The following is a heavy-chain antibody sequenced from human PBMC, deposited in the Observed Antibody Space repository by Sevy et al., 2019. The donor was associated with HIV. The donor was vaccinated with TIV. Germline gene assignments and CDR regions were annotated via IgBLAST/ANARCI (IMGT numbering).Heavy chain of an antibody. CDR2: IKSKTDGGTR. J-gene: IGHJ4*02. CDR3: TAGVGTSDFDY. Sequence: GGSLRLSCLASGFTFKNAWMSWVRQTPGKGLEWVGRIKSKTDGGTRDFAAVLKGRFAITRDDSKNTVSLQMDNLRTEDTAIYYCTAGVGTSDFDYWGQGILVTVSS. CDR1: GFTFKNAW. V-gene: IGHV3-15*01. D-gene: IGHD3-3*01.